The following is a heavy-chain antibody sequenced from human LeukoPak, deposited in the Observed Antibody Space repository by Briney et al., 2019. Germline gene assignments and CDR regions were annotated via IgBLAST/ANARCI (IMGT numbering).Heavy chain of an antibody. J-gene: IGHJ4*02. CDR2: ISSGNSII. Sequence: GGSLRLSCAASGFTFSSYGMNWVRQAPGKGLEWISYISSGNSIIYYADSVKGRFTISRDNAKNSLYLQMNSLRAEDTAVYYCAKIGIAAAVFDYWGQGTLVTVSS. V-gene: IGHV3-48*04. D-gene: IGHD6-13*01. CDR1: GFTFSSYG. CDR3: AKIGIAAAVFDY.